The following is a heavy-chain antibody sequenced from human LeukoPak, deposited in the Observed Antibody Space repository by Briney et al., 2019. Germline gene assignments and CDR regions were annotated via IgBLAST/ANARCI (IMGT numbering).Heavy chain of an antibody. Sequence: GGSLRLSCAASGFTFSSYAMHWVRQAPGKGLEWVAFIRYDGSNKYYADSVKGRFTISRDNSKNTLYLQMNSLKTEDTAVYYCTSTYDILLDAESIIDYWGQGTLVTVSS. D-gene: IGHD3-9*01. CDR3: TSTYDILLDAESIIDY. J-gene: IGHJ4*02. CDR2: IRYDGSNK. CDR1: GFTFSSYA. V-gene: IGHV3-30*02.